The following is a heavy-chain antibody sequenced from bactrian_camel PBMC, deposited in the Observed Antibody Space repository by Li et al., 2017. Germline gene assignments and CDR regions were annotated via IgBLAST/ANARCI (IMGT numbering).Heavy chain of an antibody. CDR3: AVRLNSGCPVFAKDFAY. Sequence: QLVESGGDSVQAGESLRLSCVASGITYRGPCMGWFRQVPGHERERVATMDGYGRTVYVMPSVRGRFTITKDKDKNTLYLEMNSLKPSDTAMYYCAVRLNSGCPVFAKDFAYWGQGTQVTVS. V-gene: IGHV3-2*01. D-gene: IGHD1*01. CDR1: GITYRGPC. CDR2: MDGYGRTV. J-gene: IGHJ6*01.